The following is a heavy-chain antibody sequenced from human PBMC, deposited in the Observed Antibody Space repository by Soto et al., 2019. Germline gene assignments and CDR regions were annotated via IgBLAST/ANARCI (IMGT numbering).Heavy chain of an antibody. CDR2: IWYDGSNK. CDR3: ARDLAVPRDY. Sequence: QVQLVESGGGVVQPGRSLRLSCAASGFTFSNYGMHWVRQAPGKGLEWVAGIWYDGSNKFYADSVKGRFTISRDTSKNTLYLKMNGLTVEDTAVDYCARDLAVPRDYWGQGTLVTVSS. V-gene: IGHV3-33*01. D-gene: IGHD3-3*02. J-gene: IGHJ4*02. CDR1: GFTFSNYG.